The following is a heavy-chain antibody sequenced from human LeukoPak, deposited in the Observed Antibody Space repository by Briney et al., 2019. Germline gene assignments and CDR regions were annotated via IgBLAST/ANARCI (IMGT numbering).Heavy chain of an antibody. CDR3: AKHDGNIPYYYYYMDV. Sequence: GGSLRLSCAASGFTFSDYYMSWIRQAPGKGLEWVSYISSSGSTIYYADSVKGRFTISRDNSKKTLHLQMNSLRAEDTAVYYCAKHDGNIPYYYYYMDVWGKGTTVTVSS. CDR1: GFTFSDYY. V-gene: IGHV3-11*01. CDR2: ISSSGSTI. D-gene: IGHD4-23*01. J-gene: IGHJ6*03.